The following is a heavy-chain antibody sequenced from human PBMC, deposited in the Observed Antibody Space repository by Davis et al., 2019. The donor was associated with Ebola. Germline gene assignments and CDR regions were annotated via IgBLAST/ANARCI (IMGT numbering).Heavy chain of an antibody. CDR3: AKDGGTIFGGWFDP. CDR2: ISGSGGST. CDR1: GFTFSSYA. V-gene: IGHV3-23*01. J-gene: IGHJ5*02. Sequence: GESLKISCAASGFTFSSYAMSWVRQAPGKGLEWVSAISGSGGSTYYADSVKGRFTISRDNSKNTLYLQMNSLRAEDTAVYYCAKDGGTIFGGWFDPWGQGTLVTVSS. D-gene: IGHD3-3*01.